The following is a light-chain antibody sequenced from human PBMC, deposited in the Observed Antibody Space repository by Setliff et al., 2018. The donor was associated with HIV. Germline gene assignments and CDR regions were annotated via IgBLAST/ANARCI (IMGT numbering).Light chain of an antibody. V-gene: IGLV2-14*03. Sequence: QSVLAQPASVSGSPGQSITISCTGATSDVGGYDYVSWYQQHPGNAPKLLIYDVSNRPSGVSDRFSGSKSGNTASLTISGLQTEDEADYYCSSYSSSVTVVFGGGTKVTVL. CDR1: TSDVGGYDY. CDR2: DVS. J-gene: IGLJ2*01. CDR3: SSYSSSVTVV.